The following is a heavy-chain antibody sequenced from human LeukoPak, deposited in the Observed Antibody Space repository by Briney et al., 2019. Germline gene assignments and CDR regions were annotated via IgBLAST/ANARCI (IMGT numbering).Heavy chain of an antibody. Sequence: GGTLRLSCAASGFTFSSYGMSWVRQAQGKGLEWVSGISGSGGRTYYADFVKGRFTISRDNSKNTLFLQMNSLRAEDTAVYYCAKDGYTEWLGLYYFDYWGQGTLVTVSS. J-gene: IGHJ4*02. CDR3: AKDGYTEWLGLYYFDY. D-gene: IGHD6-19*01. CDR1: GFTFSSYG. V-gene: IGHV3-23*01. CDR2: ISGSGGRT.